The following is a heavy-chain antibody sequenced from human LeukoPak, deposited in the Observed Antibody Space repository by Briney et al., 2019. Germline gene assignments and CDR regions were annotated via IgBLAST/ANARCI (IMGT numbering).Heavy chain of an antibody. CDR3: AREQTTVTTEWFDP. J-gene: IGHJ5*02. CDR1: GGSISSSSYY. D-gene: IGHD4-11*01. Sequence: SETLSLTCTVSGGSISSSSYYWGWIRQPPGKGLEWIGSIYYSGSTYYNPSLKSRVTISVDTSKNQFSLKLSSVTAAGTAVYYCAREQTTVTTEWFDPWGQGTLVTVSS. CDR2: IYYSGST. V-gene: IGHV4-39*01.